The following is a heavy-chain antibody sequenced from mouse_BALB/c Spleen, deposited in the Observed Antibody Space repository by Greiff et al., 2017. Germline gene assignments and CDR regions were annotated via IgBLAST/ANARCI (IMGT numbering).Heavy chain of an antibody. V-gene: IGHV5-12-2*01. CDR1: GFTFSSYT. CDR2: ISNGGGST. D-gene: IGHD2-1*01. CDR3: ARLYYGGMDY. Sequence: EVHLVESGGGLVQPGGSLKLSCAASGFTFSSYTMSWVRQTPEKRLEWVAYISNGGGSTYYPDTVKGRFTISRDNAKNTLYLQMSSLKSEDTAMYYCARLYYGGMDYWGQGTSVTVSS. J-gene: IGHJ4*01.